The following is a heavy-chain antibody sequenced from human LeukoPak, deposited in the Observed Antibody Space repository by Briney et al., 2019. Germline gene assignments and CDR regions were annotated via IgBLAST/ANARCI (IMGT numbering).Heavy chain of an antibody. CDR1: GFTVSSNY. V-gene: IGHV3-53*01. CDR2: IYSGGNT. D-gene: IGHD3-10*01. CDR3: ARDSGSGSGNFDY. Sequence: GSLRLSCAASGFTVSSNYMNWVRQAPGKGLEWVSVIYSGGNTYYADSVKGRFTISRDNFKNTLYLQMNSLRAEDTALYYCARDSGSGSGNFDYWGQGTLVTVSS. J-gene: IGHJ4*02.